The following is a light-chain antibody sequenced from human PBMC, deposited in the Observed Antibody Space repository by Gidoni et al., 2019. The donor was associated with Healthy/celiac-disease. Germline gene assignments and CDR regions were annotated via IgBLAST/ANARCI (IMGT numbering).Light chain of an antibody. Sequence: NFMMTQPHSVSESPGKTVTISCTRSSGSLASNYVQWYQQRPGSSPTTVIYADTQRPSGVPDRFSGSIDSSSHSASLTISGLKTEDEADYYCQSYDSSNHVVFGGGTKLTVL. CDR1: SGSLASNY. J-gene: IGLJ2*01. CDR3: QSYDSSNHVV. V-gene: IGLV6-57*01. CDR2: ADT.